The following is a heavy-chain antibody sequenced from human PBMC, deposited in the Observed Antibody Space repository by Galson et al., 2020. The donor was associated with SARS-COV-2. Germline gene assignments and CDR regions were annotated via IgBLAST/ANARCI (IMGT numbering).Heavy chain of an antibody. J-gene: IGHJ4*02. CDR3: TRGGASARYYFDY. V-gene: IGHV3-49*04. CDR1: GFTFDDYA. CDR2: IRNKVYGETT. Sequence: GGSLRLSCTASGFTFDDYAISWVRQTPGEGLEWVSFIRNKVYGETTEYAASVKGRFTISRDDSKSIAYLQMDSLKTEDTAIYYCTRGGASARYYFDYWGQGTLVTVSA. D-gene: IGHD1-26*01.